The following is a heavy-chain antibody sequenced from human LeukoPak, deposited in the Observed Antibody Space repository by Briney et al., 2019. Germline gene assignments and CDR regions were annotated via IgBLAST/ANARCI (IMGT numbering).Heavy chain of an antibody. J-gene: IGHJ5*02. Sequence: PSETLSLTCTVSGGSISSSSYYWGWIRQPPGKGLEWIGSLYYSGSTYYNPSLKSRVTISVDTSKNQLSLKLSSVTAADTAVYYCARVAAAGQFDPWGQGTLVTVSS. CDR2: LYYSGST. D-gene: IGHD6-13*01. V-gene: IGHV4-39*01. CDR3: ARVAAAGQFDP. CDR1: GGSISSSSYY.